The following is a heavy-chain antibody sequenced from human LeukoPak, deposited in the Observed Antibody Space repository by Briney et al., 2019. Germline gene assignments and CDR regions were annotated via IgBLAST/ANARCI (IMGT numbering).Heavy chain of an antibody. J-gene: IGHJ4*02. CDR3: ATLKVGESDY. V-gene: IGHV3-21*01. Sequence: GGSLRLSCAASGFTFSSYSMNWVRQAPGKGLEWVSSISSSSSYIYYADSVKGRFTIPRDNAKNSLYLQMNSLRAEDTAVYYCATLKVGESDYWGQGTLVTVSS. D-gene: IGHD3-10*01. CDR2: ISSSSSYI. CDR1: GFTFSSYS.